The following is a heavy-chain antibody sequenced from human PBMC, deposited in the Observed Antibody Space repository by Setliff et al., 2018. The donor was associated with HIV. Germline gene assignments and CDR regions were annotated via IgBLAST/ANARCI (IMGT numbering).Heavy chain of an antibody. CDR3: AREGASSGHAGCFDS. V-gene: IGHV3-30*04. CDR1: GFTLRNYV. Sequence: GESLKISCGASGFTLRNYVMHWVRQAPGKGLEWVAVIATDETITNYADSVKGRFTISRDNSKNTLYLQMNSLRVEDTSVYYCAREGASSGHAGCFDSWGQGALVTVSS. J-gene: IGHJ4*02. CDR2: IATDETIT. D-gene: IGHD6-19*01.